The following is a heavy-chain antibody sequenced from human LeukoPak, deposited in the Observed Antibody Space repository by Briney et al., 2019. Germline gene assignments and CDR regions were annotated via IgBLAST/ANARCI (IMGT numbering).Heavy chain of an antibody. CDR1: GYTFTSYD. CDR3: ATTGSRDWFDP. CDR2: MNPNSGNT. D-gene: IGHD1-26*01. Sequence: ASVKVSCKASGYTFTSYDINWVRQATGQGLEWMGWMNPNSGNTGYAQKFQGRVTMTEDTSTDTAYMELSSLRSEDTAVYYCATTGSRDWFDPWGQGTLVTVSS. J-gene: IGHJ5*02. V-gene: IGHV1-8*01.